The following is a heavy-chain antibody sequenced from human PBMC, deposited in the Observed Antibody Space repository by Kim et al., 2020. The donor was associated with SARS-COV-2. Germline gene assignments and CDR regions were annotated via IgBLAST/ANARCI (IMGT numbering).Heavy chain of an antibody. CDR3: AKFQITMFQGVLYGMDV. Sequence: GGSLRLSCAASGFTFDDYAMHWVRQAPGKGLEWVSGISWNSGTIGYADSVKGRFTISRDNAKNSLYLQMNSLRTEDTALYYCAKFQITMFQGVLYGMDV. CDR1: GFTFDDYA. CDR2: ISWNSGTI. D-gene: IGHD3-10*01. V-gene: IGHV3-9*01. J-gene: IGHJ6*01.